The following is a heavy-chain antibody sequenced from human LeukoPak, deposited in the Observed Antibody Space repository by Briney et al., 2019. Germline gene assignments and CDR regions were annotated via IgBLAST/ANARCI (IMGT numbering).Heavy chain of an antibody. CDR3: ARGGGLDV. V-gene: IGHV3-21*04. D-gene: IGHD3-16*01. CDR2: ISSSSSYI. J-gene: IGHJ6*02. Sequence: KPGGSLRLSCAASGFTFSTYSMNWVRQAPGKGLEWVSSISSSSSYIYYADSVKGRFTISRDNAKNSLYLQMSNLRAEDTAVYFCARGGGLDVWGQGATVTVSS. CDR1: GFTFSTYS.